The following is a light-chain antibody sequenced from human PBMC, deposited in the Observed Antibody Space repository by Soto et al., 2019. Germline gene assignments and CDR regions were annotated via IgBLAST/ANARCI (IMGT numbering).Light chain of an antibody. CDR2: GES. CDR1: QSVSNNY. J-gene: IGKJ1*01. V-gene: IGKV3-20*01. CDR3: QQYGSSGT. Sequence: DIVLTQYPGTLSLSPGERSTLSCMASQSVSNNYLSWYQQKPGQAPRLLIYGESNRATGIPDRFSGSGSGTDFTITISRLEPEDFAVYYCQQYGSSGTFGQGTKVEIK.